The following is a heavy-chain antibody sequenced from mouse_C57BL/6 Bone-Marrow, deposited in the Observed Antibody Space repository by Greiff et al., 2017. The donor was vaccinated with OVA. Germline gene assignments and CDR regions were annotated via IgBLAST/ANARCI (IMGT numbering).Heavy chain of an antibody. J-gene: IGHJ3*01. CDR1: GYTFTSYW. V-gene: IGHV1-55*01. CDR3: ARHYGSPSPAWFAY. Sequence: VQLQQPGAELVKPGASVKMSCKASGYTFTSYWITWVKQRPGQGLEWIGDIYPGSGSTNYNEKFKSKATLTVDTSSSTAYMQLSSLTSEDSAVYYGARHYGSPSPAWFAYWGQGTLVTVSA. CDR2: IYPGSGST. D-gene: IGHD1-1*01.